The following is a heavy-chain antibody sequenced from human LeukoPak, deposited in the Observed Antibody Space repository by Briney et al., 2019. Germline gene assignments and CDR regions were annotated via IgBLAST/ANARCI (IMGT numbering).Heavy chain of an antibody. CDR2: IWYDGSNK. J-gene: IGHJ3*02. D-gene: IGHD2-8*01. CDR3: AKGHGYCTNGVCSAGAFDI. Sequence: GRSLRLSCAASGFTFSSYGMHWVRQAPGKGLEWVAVIWYDGSNKYYADSVKGRFTISRDNSKNTLYLQMNSLRAEDTAVYYCAKGHGYCTNGVCSAGAFDIWGQGTMVTVSS. CDR1: GFTFSSYG. V-gene: IGHV3-33*06.